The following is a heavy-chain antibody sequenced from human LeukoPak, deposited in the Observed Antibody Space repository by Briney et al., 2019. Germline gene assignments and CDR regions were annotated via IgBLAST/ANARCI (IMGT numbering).Heavy chain of an antibody. CDR1: GFTFSDYY. CDR3: ARFIAAPYYFDY. V-gene: IGHV3-11*06. D-gene: IGHD6-13*01. CDR2: ISSSRSYI. Sequence: GGSLRLSCAASGFTFSDYYMSWLRQAPGKGLEWVSFISSSRSYIYYADSVKGRFTISRDNAKNSLYLQMNSLRAEDTAVYYCARFIAAPYYFDYWGRGTLVTVSS. J-gene: IGHJ4*02.